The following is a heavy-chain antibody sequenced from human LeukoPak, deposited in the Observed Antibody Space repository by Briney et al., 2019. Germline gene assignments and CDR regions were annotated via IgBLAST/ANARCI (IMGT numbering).Heavy chain of an antibody. CDR2: IYTSGST. CDR3: ARGYYDILTGYYRDY. Sequence: SETLSLTCTVSGGSISTYYWSWIRQPAGKGLEWIGRIYTSGSTNYNPSLKSRVTMSVDTSKNQFSLKLSSVTAADTAVYYCARGYYDILTGYYRDYWGQGTLVTVSS. D-gene: IGHD3-9*01. J-gene: IGHJ4*02. V-gene: IGHV4-4*07. CDR1: GGSISTYY.